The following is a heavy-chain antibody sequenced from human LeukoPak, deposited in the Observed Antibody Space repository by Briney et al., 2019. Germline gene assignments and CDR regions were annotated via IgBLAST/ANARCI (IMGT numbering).Heavy chain of an antibody. CDR3: ARLYYDFWSGYDKGFDY. J-gene: IGHJ4*02. D-gene: IGHD3-3*01. V-gene: IGHV1-2*02. CDR1: GYTFTGYY. CDR2: INPNSGGT. Sequence: ASVKVFCKASGYTFTGYYMHWVRQAPGQGLEWMGWINPNSGGTNYAQKFQGRVTMTRDTSISTAYMELSRLRSDDTAVYYCARLYYDFWSGYDKGFDYWGQGTLVTVSS.